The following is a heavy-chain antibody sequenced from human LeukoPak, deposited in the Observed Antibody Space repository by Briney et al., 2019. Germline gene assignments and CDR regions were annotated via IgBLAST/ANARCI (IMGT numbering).Heavy chain of an antibody. CDR3: ARGYSSGSSYYFDY. J-gene: IGHJ4*02. D-gene: IGHD6-19*01. V-gene: IGHV1-2*02. CDR2: IIPDSGGT. CDR1: GGTFSSYA. Sequence: ASVKVSCKASGGTFSSYAISWVRQAPGQGLEWMGWIIPDSGGTYYAQKFQGRVTMTRDTSISTAYMELSRLRPDDTAVYYCARGYSSGSSYYFDYWGQGTLVTVSS.